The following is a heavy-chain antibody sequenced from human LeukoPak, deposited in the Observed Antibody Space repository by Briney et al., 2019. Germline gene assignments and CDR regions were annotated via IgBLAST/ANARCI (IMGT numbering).Heavy chain of an antibody. V-gene: IGHV3-23*01. Sequence: GGSLRLSCAASGFTFSSYAMSWVRQPPGKGLEWVSAISGSGGNTYYADSVKGRFTISRDNSKNTLYLQMNSLRAEDTAVYYCAKNRGTGMAFYDHWGQGTQVTVSS. CDR2: ISGSGGNT. J-gene: IGHJ4*02. CDR1: GFTFSSYA. CDR3: AKNRGTGMAFYDH. D-gene: IGHD5-18*01.